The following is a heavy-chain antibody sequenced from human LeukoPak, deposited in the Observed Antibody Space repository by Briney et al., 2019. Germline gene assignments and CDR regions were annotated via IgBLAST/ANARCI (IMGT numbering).Heavy chain of an antibody. Sequence: ASVKVSCKASGYTFTGYYMHWVRQAPGQGLEWMGWINPNSGGTNYAQKFQGRVTMTRDTSISTAYMELSRLRSDDTAVYYCAREVEYCSGGSCQRNFDFWGQGTLVTVSS. J-gene: IGHJ4*02. V-gene: IGHV1-2*02. CDR2: INPNSGGT. CDR3: AREVEYCSGGSCQRNFDF. D-gene: IGHD2-15*01. CDR1: GYTFTGYY.